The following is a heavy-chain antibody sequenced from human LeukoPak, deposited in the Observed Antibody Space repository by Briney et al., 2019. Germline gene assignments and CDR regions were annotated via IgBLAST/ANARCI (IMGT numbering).Heavy chain of an antibody. Sequence: GRSLRLSCAASGFTFSSYAMHWVRQAPGKGLEYVSAISSNGGSTYYANSVKGRFTISRDNSKNTLYLQMGSLRAEDMAVYYCASNGRQLGAFDIWGQGTMVTVSS. CDR3: ASNGRQLGAFDI. CDR1: GFTFSSYA. D-gene: IGHD6-6*01. V-gene: IGHV3-64*01. J-gene: IGHJ3*02. CDR2: ISSNGGST.